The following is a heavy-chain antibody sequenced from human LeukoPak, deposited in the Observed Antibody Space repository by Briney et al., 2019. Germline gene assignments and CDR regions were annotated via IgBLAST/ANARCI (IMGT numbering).Heavy chain of an antibody. D-gene: IGHD6-6*01. Sequence: SETLSLTCAVYGGSFSGYYWSWIRQPPGKGLEWIGEINHSGSTNYNPSLKSRVTISVDTSKNQFSLKLSSVTAADTAVYYCARKSARPWYFDLWGRGTLVTVSS. J-gene: IGHJ2*01. CDR1: GGSFSGYY. CDR3: ARKSARPWYFDL. CDR2: INHSGST. V-gene: IGHV4-34*01.